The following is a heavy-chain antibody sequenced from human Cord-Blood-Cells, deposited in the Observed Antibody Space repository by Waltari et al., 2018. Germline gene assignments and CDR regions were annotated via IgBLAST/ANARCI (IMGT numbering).Heavy chain of an antibody. CDR3: AREQEPTGPRDY. CDR2: INPNSGGT. V-gene: IGHV1-2*02. J-gene: IGHJ4*02. CDR1: GYTFTGYY. D-gene: IGHD1-1*01. Sequence: QVKLVQSGAEVKKPGASVKVSCKASGYTFTGYYMHWVRQAPGQGLEWMGWINPNSGGTNYSQKFQGRVTMTRDTSSSTAYMELSRLRSDDTAVYYCAREQEPTGPRDYWGQGTLVTVSS.